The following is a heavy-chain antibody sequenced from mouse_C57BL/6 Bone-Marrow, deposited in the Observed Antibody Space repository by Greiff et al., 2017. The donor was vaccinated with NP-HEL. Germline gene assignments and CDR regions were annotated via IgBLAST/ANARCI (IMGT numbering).Heavy chain of an antibody. D-gene: IGHD4-1*02. V-gene: IGHV7-1*01. CDR2: SRNKANDYTT. CDR1: GFTFSDFY. CDR3: ARDAPQLGQGAMDY. J-gene: IGHJ4*01. Sequence: EVNLVESGGGLVQSGRSLRLSCATSGFTFSDFYMEWVRQAPGKGLEWIAASRNKANDYTTEYSASVKGRFIVSRDTSQSILYLQMNALRAEDTAIYYCARDAPQLGQGAMDYWGQGTSVTVSS.